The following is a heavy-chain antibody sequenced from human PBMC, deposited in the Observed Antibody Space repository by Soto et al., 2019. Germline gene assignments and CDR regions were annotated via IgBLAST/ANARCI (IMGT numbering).Heavy chain of an antibody. D-gene: IGHD3-3*01. CDR2: IYHSGST. Sequence: SETLSLTCAVSGGSISSSNWWSWVRQPPGKGLEWIGEIYHSGSTNYSPSLKSRVTISVDKSKNQFSLKLSSVTAADTAVYYCARVNVLRFLERTYYYYGMDVWGQGTTVTVSS. CDR1: GGSISSSNW. J-gene: IGHJ6*02. CDR3: ARVNVLRFLERTYYYYGMDV. V-gene: IGHV4-4*02.